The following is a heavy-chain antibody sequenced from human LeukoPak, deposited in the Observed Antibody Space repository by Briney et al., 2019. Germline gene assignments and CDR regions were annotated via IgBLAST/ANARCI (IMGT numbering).Heavy chain of an antibody. D-gene: IGHD3-3*01. V-gene: IGHV4-59*01. Sequence: SETLSLTCTVSGGSISGYYWSWIRQPPGKGLEWIGCISYSGSTKYNPFLKSRVGISLDTSKKQFSLHLSSVTAADTAVYYCVRDFDAWNAIDIWGQGTMVTVSS. CDR3: VRDFDAWNAIDI. CDR1: GGSISGYY. CDR2: ISYSGST. J-gene: IGHJ3*02.